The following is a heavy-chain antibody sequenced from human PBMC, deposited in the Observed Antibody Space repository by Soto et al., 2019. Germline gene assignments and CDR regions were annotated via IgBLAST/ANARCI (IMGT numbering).Heavy chain of an antibody. J-gene: IGHJ4*02. D-gene: IGHD6-13*01. CDR2: INHRGST. CDR3: ARGGSAAGGY. CDR1: GWSFSGYY. V-gene: IGHV4-34*01. Sequence: XETLSLTCPVYGWSFSGYYWSWIRQLPEKGLEWIGEINHRGSTNYNPSLKSRVTISVDTSKYQFSLKPSSVTAADTAVYYCARGGSAAGGYWGQGTLVTVSS.